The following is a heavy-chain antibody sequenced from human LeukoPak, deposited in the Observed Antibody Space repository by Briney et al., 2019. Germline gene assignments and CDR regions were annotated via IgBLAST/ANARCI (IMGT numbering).Heavy chain of an antibody. CDR1: GFTFSSYS. CDR3: ARGGTDYYDSSGYYNDL. D-gene: IGHD3-22*01. CDR2: ISSSSSYI. Sequence: GGSLRLSCAASGFTFSSYSMNWVRQAPGKGLEWVSSISSSSSYIYYADSVKGRFTISRDNAKNSLYLQMNSLRAEDTAVYYCARGGTDYYDSSGYYNDLWGRGTLVTVSS. J-gene: IGHJ2*01. V-gene: IGHV3-21*01.